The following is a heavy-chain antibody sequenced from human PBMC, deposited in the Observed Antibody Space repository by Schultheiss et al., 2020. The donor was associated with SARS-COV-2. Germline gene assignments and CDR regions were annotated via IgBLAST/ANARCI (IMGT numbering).Heavy chain of an antibody. V-gene: IGHV3-48*04. CDR1: GFTFSSYS. CDR2: ISSSGSTI. D-gene: IGHD6-13*01. CDR3: AREASERYSSSWFDY. J-gene: IGHJ4*02. Sequence: GGSLRLSCAASGFTFSSYSMNWVRQAPGKGLEWVSYISSSGSTIYYADSVKGRFTISRDNAKNSLYLQMNSLRAEDTAVYYCAREASERYSSSWFDYWGQGTLVTVSS.